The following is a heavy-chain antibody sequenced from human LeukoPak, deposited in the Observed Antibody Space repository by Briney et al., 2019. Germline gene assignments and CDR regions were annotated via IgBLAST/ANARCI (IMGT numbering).Heavy chain of an antibody. Sequence: HAGRSLRLSCAASGFTFSSYAMHWVRQAPGKGLEWVAVISYDGSNKYYADSVKGRFTISRDNSKNTLYLQMNSLRAEDTAIYYCAKDDNSRADDYWGQGTLVTVSS. D-gene: IGHD4-23*01. CDR3: AKDDNSRADDY. J-gene: IGHJ4*02. CDR1: GFTFSSYA. V-gene: IGHV3-30-3*01. CDR2: ISYDGSNK.